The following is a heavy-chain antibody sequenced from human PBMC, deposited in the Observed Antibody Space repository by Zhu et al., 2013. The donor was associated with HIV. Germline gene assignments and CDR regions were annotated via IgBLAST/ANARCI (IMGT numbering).Heavy chain of an antibody. CDR3: ARKWYSSTWSQDWYFDL. D-gene: IGHD6-13*01. Sequence: EVQLVESGGGLVKPGGSLRLSCAASGFTFSSYSMNWVRQAPGKGLEWISSISSGSTYIYYADSVKGRFTISRDNAKNSLYLQMDGLRAEDTAVYYCARKWYSSTWSQDWYFDLWGPWHPGPCLL. V-gene: IGHV3-21*01. J-gene: IGHJ2*01. CDR2: ISSGSTYI. CDR1: GFTFSSYS.